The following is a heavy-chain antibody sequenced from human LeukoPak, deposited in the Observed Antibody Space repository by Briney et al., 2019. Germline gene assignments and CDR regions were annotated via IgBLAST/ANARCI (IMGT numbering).Heavy chain of an antibody. Sequence: YPAGSLRLSCAASGFTFSSYSMNWVRQAPGKGLEWVSYISSSSSTIYYADSVKDRFTISTDNAKNSLYLQMNSLRAEDTAVYYCARDWAEAIPYYDFWSGYPNWFDPWGQGTLVTVSS. J-gene: IGHJ5*02. CDR3: ARDWAEAIPYYDFWSGYPNWFDP. D-gene: IGHD3-3*01. CDR2: ISSSSSTI. CDR1: GFTFSSYS. V-gene: IGHV3-48*01.